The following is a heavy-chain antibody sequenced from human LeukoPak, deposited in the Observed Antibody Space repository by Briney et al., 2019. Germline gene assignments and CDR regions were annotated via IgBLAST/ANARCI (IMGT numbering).Heavy chain of an antibody. V-gene: IGHV1-8*01. J-gene: IGHJ4*02. CDR1: GYTFTSSD. D-gene: IGHD1-26*01. Sequence: ASVNVSCKASGYTFTSSDIDWVRQATGQGLEWVGWMNPNSGDTGYAHKLRGGATMTRDTSITTAYMELSSLRSEDTAVYYCAKYRGSSTWALDYWGQGTLVTVSS. CDR2: MNPNSGDT. CDR3: AKYRGSSTWALDY.